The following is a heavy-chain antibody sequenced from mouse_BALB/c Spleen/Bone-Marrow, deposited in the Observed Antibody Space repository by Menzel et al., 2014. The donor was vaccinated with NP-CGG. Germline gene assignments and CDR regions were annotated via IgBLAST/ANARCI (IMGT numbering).Heavy chain of an antibody. D-gene: IGHD1-1*01. CDR3: ARTHYYGSSYPY. V-gene: IGHV3-2*02. Sequence: EVKLMESGPGLVKPSQSLSLICTVTGYSITSDYAWNWIRQFPGNKLEWMGYISYSGNTRYNPSLKSRISISRDTSKNQFFLQLNSVTTEDTATYYCARTHYYGSSYPYWGQGTLVTVSA. CDR1: GYSITSDYA. J-gene: IGHJ3*01. CDR2: ISYSGNT.